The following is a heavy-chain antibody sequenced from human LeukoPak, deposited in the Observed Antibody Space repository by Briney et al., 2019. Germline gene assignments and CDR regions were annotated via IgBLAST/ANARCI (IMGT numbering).Heavy chain of an antibody. V-gene: IGHV3-23*01. CDR2: ISGSGGST. J-gene: IGHJ4*02. CDR1: GFAFSSYA. Sequence: GGSLRLSCAASGFAFSSYAMSWVRQAPGKGLEWVSAISGSGGSTYYADSVKGRFTISRDNSKNTLYLQMNSLRAEDTAVYYCAKDIVLAAAGMGAFDYWGQGTLVTVSS. CDR3: AKDIVLAAAGMGAFDY. D-gene: IGHD6-13*01.